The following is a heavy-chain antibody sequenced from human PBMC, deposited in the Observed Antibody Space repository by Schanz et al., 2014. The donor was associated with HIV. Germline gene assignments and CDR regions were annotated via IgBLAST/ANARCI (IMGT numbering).Heavy chain of an antibody. V-gene: IGHV3-23*01. J-gene: IGHJ6*02. Sequence: EVQLLESGGGLVQPGGSLRLSCAASTFTFNNYDMGWVRQAPGKGLEWVSGISGNGGSTYHADSVKGRFTISRDNSKNTLYLQMNSLRAEDTAVHYCTKEVPPDAWGQGTTVTVSS. CDR1: TFTFNNYD. D-gene: IGHD1-1*01. CDR2: ISGNGGST. CDR3: TKEVPPDA.